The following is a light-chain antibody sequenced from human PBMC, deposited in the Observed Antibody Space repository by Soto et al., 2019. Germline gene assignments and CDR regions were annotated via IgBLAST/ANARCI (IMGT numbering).Light chain of an antibody. V-gene: IGLV1-44*01. J-gene: IGLJ1*01. CDR1: SSNIGSNT. Sequence: QSVLTQPPSASGTPGQRVTISRSGSSSNIGSNTVNWYQQLPGTAPKLLIYGNNQRPSGVPDRFSGSKSGTSASLAISGLQSEDEADYYCAAWDESPNGRYVVGAGTKVTVL. CDR3: AAWDESPNGRYV. CDR2: GNN.